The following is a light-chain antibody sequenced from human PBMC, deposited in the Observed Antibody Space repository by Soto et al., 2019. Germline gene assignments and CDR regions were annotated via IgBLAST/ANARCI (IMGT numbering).Light chain of an antibody. Sequence: QSALTQPASVSGSPGQSITISCSGSSSDVGGYNSVSWYQQHPGKAPKLLIYELTNRPSGVSNRFSGSKAGSTASLTISWLQAEDEADYYCNSYTSSGTYVFGTGTKLTGL. CDR2: ELT. CDR3: NSYTSSGTYV. V-gene: IGLV2-14*01. J-gene: IGLJ1*01. CDR1: SSDVGGYNS.